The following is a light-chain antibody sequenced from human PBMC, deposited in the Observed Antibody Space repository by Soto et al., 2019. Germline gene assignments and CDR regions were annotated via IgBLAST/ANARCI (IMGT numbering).Light chain of an antibody. CDR1: SSDVGGYNY. CDR2: EVS. CDR3: SSYAGSDNLL. Sequence: QSALTQPPSASGSPGQSVTISCTGTSSDVGGYNYVSWYQQHPGKAPKLMIYEVSKRPSGVPDHFSGSKSGNTASLTVSGLQAEDDADYYCSSYAGSDNLLFGGGTKVTVL. V-gene: IGLV2-8*01. J-gene: IGLJ2*01.